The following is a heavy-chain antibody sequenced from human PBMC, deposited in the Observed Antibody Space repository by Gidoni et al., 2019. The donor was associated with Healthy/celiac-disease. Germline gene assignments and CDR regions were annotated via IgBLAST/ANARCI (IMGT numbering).Heavy chain of an antibody. Sequence: QVQLQQWGAGLLKPSETLSLTCAVYGGSFSGYYWSWIRQPPGKGLEWIGEINHSGSTNYNPSLKSRVTISVDTSKNQFSLKLSSVTAADTAVYYCASGITMVRAFIWGQGTMVTVSS. CDR3: ASGITMVRAFI. V-gene: IGHV4-34*01. D-gene: IGHD3-10*01. J-gene: IGHJ3*02. CDR1: GGSFSGYY. CDR2: INHSGST.